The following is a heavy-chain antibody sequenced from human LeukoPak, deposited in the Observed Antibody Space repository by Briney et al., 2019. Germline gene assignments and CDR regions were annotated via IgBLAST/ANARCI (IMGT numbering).Heavy chain of an antibody. CDR2: IKSKTDGGTT. CDR1: GFTFSNAW. J-gene: IGHJ3*02. D-gene: IGHD3-22*01. Sequence: PGGSLRLSCAASGFTFSNAWMSWVRQAPGKGLEWVGRIKSKTDGGTTDYAAPVKGRFTISRDDSKNTLYLQMNSLKTEDTAVYYCAKEDRGSDAFDIWGQGTMVTVSS. CDR3: AKEDRGSDAFDI. V-gene: IGHV3-15*01.